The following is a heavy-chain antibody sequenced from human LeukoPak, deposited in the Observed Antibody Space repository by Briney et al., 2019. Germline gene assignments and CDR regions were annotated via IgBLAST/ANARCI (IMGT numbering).Heavy chain of an antibody. V-gene: IGHV3-74*01. J-gene: IGHJ4*02. CDR2: INSDGSTT. Sequence: GGSLRLSCAASGFTFSSYWMHWDRQAPGKGLVWVSRINSDGSTTTYADSVTGRFTISRDNAKNTQYLQMNSLRAEDTAVYYCARGATYAYYQDYWGQGTLVTVSS. CDR1: GFTFSSYW. CDR3: ARGATYAYYQDY. D-gene: IGHD1-26*01.